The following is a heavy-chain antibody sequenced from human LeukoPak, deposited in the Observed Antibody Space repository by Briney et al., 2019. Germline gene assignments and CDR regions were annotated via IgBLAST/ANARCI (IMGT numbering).Heavy chain of an antibody. CDR1: GYTFTSYG. J-gene: IGHJ4*02. Sequence: ASVKVSCKASGYTFTSYGISWVRQAPGQGLEWMGWISAYNGNTNYAQKLQGRVTMTTDTSTNTAYMELRSLRSDDTAVYYCARDLSTPHRGYSYGFGYWGQGTLVTVSS. D-gene: IGHD5-18*01. CDR2: ISAYNGNT. V-gene: IGHV1-18*01. CDR3: ARDLSTPHRGYSYGFGY.